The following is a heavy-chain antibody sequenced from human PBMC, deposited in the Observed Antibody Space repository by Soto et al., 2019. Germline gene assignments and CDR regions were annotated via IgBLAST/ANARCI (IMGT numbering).Heavy chain of an antibody. V-gene: IGHV1-18*01. J-gene: IGHJ4*02. CDR3: ARAISYEGSDTGFDY. D-gene: IGHD2-8*02. CDR1: GYTFTNYG. Sequence: QVQLVQSGAEVKKPGASVKVSCRASGYTFTNYGIGWVRQAPGQGLEWVGWITVYSGSTNYAQKFRDRVTVTTDTSTSTAYMELRSLSSDDTAVYYCARAISYEGSDTGFDYWGQGTLVTVSS. CDR2: ITVYSGST.